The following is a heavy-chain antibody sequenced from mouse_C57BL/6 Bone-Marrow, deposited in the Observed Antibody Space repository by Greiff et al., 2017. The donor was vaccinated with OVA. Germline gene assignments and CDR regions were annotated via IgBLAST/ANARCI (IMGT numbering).Heavy chain of an antibody. V-gene: IGHV1-63*01. Sequence: VQLQQSGAELVRPGTSVKMSCKASGYTFTNYWIGWAKQRPGHGLEWIGDIYPGGGYTNYNEKFKGKATLTADKSSSTAYMQFSSLTSEDSAIYYCARGDYYGSSSFDYWGQGTTLTVSS. D-gene: IGHD1-1*01. CDR2: IYPGGGYT. CDR1: GYTFTNYW. J-gene: IGHJ2*01. CDR3: ARGDYYGSSSFDY.